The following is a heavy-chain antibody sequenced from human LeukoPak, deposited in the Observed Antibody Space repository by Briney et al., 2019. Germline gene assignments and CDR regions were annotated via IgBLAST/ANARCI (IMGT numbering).Heavy chain of an antibody. CDR3: ARASGGSYSFLEAFDI. J-gene: IGHJ3*02. CDR2: INHDGST. V-gene: IGHV4-34*01. Sequence: PSETLSLTCAVYGGSFSNFYWSWFRQPPGRGLECIGEINHDGSTKYNPSLKSRVTISVDTSKNQFSLKLSSVTTADTAVYYCARASGGSYSFLEAFDIWGQGAMVTVSS. CDR1: GGSFSNFY. D-gene: IGHD1-26*01.